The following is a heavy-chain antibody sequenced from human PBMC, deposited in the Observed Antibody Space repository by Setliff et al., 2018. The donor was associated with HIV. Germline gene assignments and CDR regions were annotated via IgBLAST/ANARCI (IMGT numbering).Heavy chain of an antibody. Sequence: SGPTLVNPTGTLTLTCTVSGFSLSNTRMGVSWIRQPPGKALEWLAHIFPNDEKSYSASLKSRVTISEDTSKSQVVLTMTNMYPLNTATYFCARYNFRRGYWDYFDYWGQGTLVTVSS. CDR3: ARYNFRRGYWDYFDY. V-gene: IGHV2-26*01. D-gene: IGHD3-3*01. CDR1: GFSLSNTRMG. J-gene: IGHJ4*02. CDR2: IFPNDEK.